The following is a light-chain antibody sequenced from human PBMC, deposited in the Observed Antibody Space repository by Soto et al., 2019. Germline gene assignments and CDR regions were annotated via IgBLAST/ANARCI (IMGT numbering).Light chain of an antibody. CDR2: DAS. J-gene: IGKJ3*01. CDR3: QQNNGY. Sequence: DLQMTQSASTLSASVGDRVTITCRASHSINSWLAWYKQKPGKSPKLLIHDASSLESGVPSRFIGSGSGKEFTLTISSLQPDEFATYYCQQNNGYFGPGTKVDIK. V-gene: IGKV1-5*01. CDR1: HSINSW.